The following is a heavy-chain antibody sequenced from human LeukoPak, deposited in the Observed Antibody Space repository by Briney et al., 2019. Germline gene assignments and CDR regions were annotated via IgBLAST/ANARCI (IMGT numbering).Heavy chain of an antibody. CDR1: EFTFSSYW. D-gene: IGHD1-26*01. CDR2: ISYDGSNK. Sequence: GGSLRLSCAASEFTFSSYWMSWVRQAPGKGLEWVAVISYDGSNKYYADSVKGRFTISRDNSKNTLYLQMNSLRAEDTAVYYCAKTGFGWELLRGSNYFDYWGQGTLVTVSS. J-gene: IGHJ4*02. CDR3: AKTGFGWELLRGSNYFDY. V-gene: IGHV3-30*18.